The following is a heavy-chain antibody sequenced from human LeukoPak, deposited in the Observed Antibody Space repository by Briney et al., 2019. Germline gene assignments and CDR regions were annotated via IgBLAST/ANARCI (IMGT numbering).Heavy chain of an antibody. CDR3: AKDTTSGGDYASAFDI. J-gene: IGHJ3*02. CDR1: GFTFSSYA. D-gene: IGHD4-17*01. CDR2: ISGSGGST. Sequence: PGGSLRLSCAASGFTFSSYAMSWVRQAPGKGLEWVSAISGSGGSTYYADSVKGRFTISRDNSKNTLYLQMNSLRAEDTAVYYCAKDTTSGGDYASAFDIWGQGTMVTVSS. V-gene: IGHV3-23*01.